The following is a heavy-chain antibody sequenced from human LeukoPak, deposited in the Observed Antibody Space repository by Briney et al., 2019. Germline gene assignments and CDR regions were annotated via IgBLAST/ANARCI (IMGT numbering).Heavy chain of an antibody. V-gene: IGHV1-18*01. Sequence: ASVKVSCKASGYTFTNFGIGWVRQAPGQGLEWMGWISAYNGNTNYAQKLQGRVTMTTDTSTSTAYMELRSLRSDDTAVYYCAREALPAQYYYGSGSYEVYWGQGTLVTVSS. J-gene: IGHJ4*02. CDR1: GYTFTNFG. CDR2: ISAYNGNT. D-gene: IGHD3-10*01. CDR3: AREALPAQYYYGSGSYEVY.